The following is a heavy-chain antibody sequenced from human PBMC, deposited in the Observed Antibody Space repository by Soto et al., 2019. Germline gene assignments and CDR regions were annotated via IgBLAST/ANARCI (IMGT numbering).Heavy chain of an antibody. D-gene: IGHD3-10*01. CDR1: DGYSSSDY. CDR3: ERYLRSGNPSVVLHYGMYV. V-gene: IGHV4-59*01. CDR2: IYYSGST. Sequence: SETLSLTCTVSDGYSSSDYRSWIRQPPGKGLEWIGYIYYSGSTNYNPSLKRRVTISVDTSKNQFSLKLSSVTAADTAVYYCERYLRSGNPSVVLHYGMYVWGQGTTVTVSS. J-gene: IGHJ6*02.